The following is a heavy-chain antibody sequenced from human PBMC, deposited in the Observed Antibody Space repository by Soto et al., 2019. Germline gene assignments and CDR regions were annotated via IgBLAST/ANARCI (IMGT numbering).Heavy chain of an antibody. J-gene: IGHJ5*02. CDR2: IYYSGST. D-gene: IGHD3-16*01. Sequence: NPSETLSLTCTVSGGSISSGGYYWSWIRQHPGKGLEWIGYIYYSGSTYYNPSLKSRVTISVDTSKNQYSLKLSSVTAADTAVYYCARLGRGGIGFDPWGQGTLVTVSS. V-gene: IGHV4-31*03. CDR3: ARLGRGGIGFDP. CDR1: GGSISSGGYY.